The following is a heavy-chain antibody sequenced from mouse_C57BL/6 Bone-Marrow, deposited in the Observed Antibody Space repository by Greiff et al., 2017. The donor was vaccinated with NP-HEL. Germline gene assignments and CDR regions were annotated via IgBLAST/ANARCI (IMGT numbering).Heavy chain of an antibody. CDR3: ARSHLYYYGSSYIY. CDR2: IHPNSGST. V-gene: IGHV1-64*01. D-gene: IGHD1-1*01. CDR1: GYTFTSYW. J-gene: IGHJ2*01. Sequence: QVQLQQPGAELVKPGASVKLSCKASGYTFTSYWMHWVKQRPGQGLEWIGMIHPNSGSTNYNEKFKSKATLTVDKSSSTDYMQLSSLTSEDSAVYYCARSHLYYYGSSYIYWGQGTTLTVSS.